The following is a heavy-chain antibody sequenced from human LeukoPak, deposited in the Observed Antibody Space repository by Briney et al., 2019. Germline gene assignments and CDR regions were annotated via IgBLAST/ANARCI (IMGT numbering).Heavy chain of an antibody. V-gene: IGHV3-74*01. J-gene: IGHJ5*02. D-gene: IGHD3/OR15-3a*01. CDR3: AGETGTGFDP. CDR2: INSDGIST. Sequence: GGSLRLSCAASGFTFSRYWMHCVRQAPGKGLVWVARINSDGISTSYADSVKGRFTISRDNAKNTLYLQMNSLRAEDTAVYFCAGETGTGFDPWGQGTLVTVS. CDR1: GFTFSRYW.